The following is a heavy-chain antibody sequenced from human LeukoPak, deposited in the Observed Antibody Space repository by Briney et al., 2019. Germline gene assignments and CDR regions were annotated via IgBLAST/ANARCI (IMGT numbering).Heavy chain of an antibody. CDR2: ISGSGDRT. CDR3: AKGYPGVVIIYYFDY. Sequence: GGSLRLSCVASGFTFSNYAVSWVRQAPGKGLEWVSTISGSGDRTYYADSVKGRSTISRDNSKNTLHLQMNSLRAEDTAVYYCAKGYPGVVIIYYFDYWGQGTLVIVSS. V-gene: IGHV3-23*01. D-gene: IGHD3-3*01. CDR1: GFTFSNYA. J-gene: IGHJ4*02.